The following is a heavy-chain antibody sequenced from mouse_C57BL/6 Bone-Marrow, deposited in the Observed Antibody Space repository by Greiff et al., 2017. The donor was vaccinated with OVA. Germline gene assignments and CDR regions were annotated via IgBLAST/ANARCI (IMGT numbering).Heavy chain of an antibody. Sequence: QVQLQQPGAELVKPGASVKLSCKASGYTFTSCWMQWVKQRPGQGLEWIGEIDPSDSYTNYNQKFKGKATLTVDTSSSTAYMQLSSLTSEDSAVYDCAREGYYYGSSGAYWGQGTLVTVSA. CDR1: GYTFTSCW. CDR3: AREGYYYGSSGAY. J-gene: IGHJ3*01. D-gene: IGHD1-1*01. CDR2: IDPSDSYT. V-gene: IGHV1-50*01.